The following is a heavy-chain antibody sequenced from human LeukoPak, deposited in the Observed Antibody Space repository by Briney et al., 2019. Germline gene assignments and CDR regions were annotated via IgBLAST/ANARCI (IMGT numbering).Heavy chain of an antibody. CDR2: ISGSGGST. D-gene: IGHD3-22*01. V-gene: IGHV3-23*01. Sequence: QPGGSLRLSCAASGFTFSSYAMSWVRQAPGKGLEWVSAISGSGGSTYYADSVKGRFTISRDNSKNTLYLQMNSLRAEDTAVYYCARGVDESSGYYDFWGQGTLVTVSS. J-gene: IGHJ4*02. CDR3: ARGVDESSGYYDF. CDR1: GFTFSSYA.